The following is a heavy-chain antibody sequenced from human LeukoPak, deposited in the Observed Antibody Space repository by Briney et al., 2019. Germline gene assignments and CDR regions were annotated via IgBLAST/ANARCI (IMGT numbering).Heavy chain of an antibody. CDR3: AKDKRGCSSTSCYAMIGGMDV. CDR1: GFTFDDYA. CDR2: ISWNSGSI. J-gene: IGHJ6*02. Sequence: PGGSLRLSCAASGFTFDDYAMHWVRQAPGKGLEWVSGISWNSGSIGYADSVKGRFTISRDNAKNSLYLQMNSLRAEDTALYYCAKDKRGCSSTSCYAMIGGMDVWGQGTTVTVSS. V-gene: IGHV3-9*01. D-gene: IGHD2-2*01.